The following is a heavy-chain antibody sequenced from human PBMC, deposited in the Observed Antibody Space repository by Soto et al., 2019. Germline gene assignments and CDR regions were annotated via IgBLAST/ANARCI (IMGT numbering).Heavy chain of an antibody. J-gene: IGHJ6*02. Sequence: SETLSLTCTVSGGSISSSSYYWGWIRQPPGKGLEWIGSIYYSGSTYYNPSLKSRVTISVDTSKNQFSLKLSSVTAADTAVYYCASDTTSGYYYYYGMDVWGQGTTVTVPS. V-gene: IGHV4-39*01. D-gene: IGHD1-1*01. CDR2: IYYSGST. CDR1: GGSISSSSYY. CDR3: ASDTTSGYYYYYGMDV.